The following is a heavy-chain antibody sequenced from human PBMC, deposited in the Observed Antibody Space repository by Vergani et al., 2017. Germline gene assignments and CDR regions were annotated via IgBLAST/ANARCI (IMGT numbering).Heavy chain of an antibody. D-gene: IGHD3-10*01. CDR1: GGSISSGSYY. CDR3: ERGEGSWSNNWFDP. Sequence: QVQLQESGPGLVKPSQTLSLTCTVSGGSISSGSYYWSWIRQPAGKGLEWIGRIYTSGSTNYNPSLKSRVTMSVETSKNQFSLKLSSVTAADTAVYYCERGEGSWSNNWFDPWGQGTLVTVSS. V-gene: IGHV4-61*02. J-gene: IGHJ5*02. CDR2: IYTSGST.